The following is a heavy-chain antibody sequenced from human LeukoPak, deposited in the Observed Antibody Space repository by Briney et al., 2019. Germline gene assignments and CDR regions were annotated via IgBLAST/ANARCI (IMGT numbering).Heavy chain of an antibody. CDR3: AKYFYDSSPYSLDY. Sequence: GGSLRLSCAASGFTFSNYAMSWVRQAPGKGLEWVSSIGSGGTTHYADSVKGRFTVSRDNSKNTLFLQMNSLRAEDTAVYYCAKYFYDSSPYSLDYWGQGTLVTVSS. CDR1: GFTFSNYA. CDR2: IGSGGTT. D-gene: IGHD3-22*01. V-gene: IGHV3-23*01. J-gene: IGHJ4*02.